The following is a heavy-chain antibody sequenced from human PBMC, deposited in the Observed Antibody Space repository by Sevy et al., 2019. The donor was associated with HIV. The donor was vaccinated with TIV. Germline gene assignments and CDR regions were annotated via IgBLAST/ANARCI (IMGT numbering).Heavy chain of an antibody. CDR2: FYYSRST. CDR1: GDSIIGYY. Sequence: SETLSLTCTVSGDSIIGYYWSWIRQPPGKGLEWIGYFYYSRSTNYNPSLKSRVTISVDTSKNQVSLKVSSVTTADTAVYYCARAYSEYYYSMDVWGQGTTVTVSS. J-gene: IGHJ6*02. CDR3: ARAYSEYYYSMDV. D-gene: IGHD4-4*01. V-gene: IGHV4-59*01.